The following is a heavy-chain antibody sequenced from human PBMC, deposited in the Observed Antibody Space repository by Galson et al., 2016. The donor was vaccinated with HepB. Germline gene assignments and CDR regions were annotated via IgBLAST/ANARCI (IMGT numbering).Heavy chain of an antibody. CDR1: GYTFTSYY. CDR2: INPSGGST. D-gene: IGHD3-22*01. V-gene: IGHV1-46*01. Sequence: SVKVSCKASGYTFTSYYIHWVRQAPGQGLEWVGIINPSGGSTSYPQKFQGRLTLTRDTSTSTVYMELSSLRSEDTAMYYCARGADSSSYSYYYGMDVWGQGILVTVSS. CDR3: ARGADSSSYSYYYGMDV. J-gene: IGHJ6*02.